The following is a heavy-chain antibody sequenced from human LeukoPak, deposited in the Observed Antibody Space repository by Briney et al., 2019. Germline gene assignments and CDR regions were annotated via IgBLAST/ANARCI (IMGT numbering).Heavy chain of an antibody. J-gene: IGHJ4*02. CDR1: GYNFTTYW. V-gene: IGHV5-51*01. Sequence: ADSLDISCKASGYNFTTYWIAWVRQMPGKGLECMGIIYPDDSDTRYSPSFQGQVSISADKSINTAYLQWSSLKAPDTAMYYCARRPAGAAGLFFDYWGERALGTVSS. CDR3: ARRPAGAAGLFFDY. D-gene: IGHD6-19*01. CDR2: IYPDDSDT.